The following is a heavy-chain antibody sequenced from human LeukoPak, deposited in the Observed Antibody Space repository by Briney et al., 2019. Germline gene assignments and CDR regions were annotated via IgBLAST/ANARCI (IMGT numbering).Heavy chain of an antibody. D-gene: IGHD5-12*01. CDR2: IYRSGST. CDR1: GGSISTYY. J-gene: IGHJ4*02. CDR3: ARGGGYASPIGY. V-gene: IGHV4-59*01. Sequence: SETLSLTCTLSGGSISTYYWSWIRQPPGKGLEWIGYIYRSGSTNYNSSLKSRVTISVDTSKNQFSLKLSSVTAADTAVYYCARGGGYASPIGYWGQGALVTVSS.